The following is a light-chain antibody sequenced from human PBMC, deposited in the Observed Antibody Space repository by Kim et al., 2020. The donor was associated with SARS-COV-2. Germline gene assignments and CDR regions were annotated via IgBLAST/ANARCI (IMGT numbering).Light chain of an antibody. J-gene: IGLJ2*01. CDR2: QDS. V-gene: IGLV3-1*01. CDR3: QALDSTTAV. CDR1: KLGDKY. Sequence: SSELTQPPSVSVSPGQTASITCSGDKLGDKYACWYQQKPGQSPVLVIYQDSKRPSGIPERFSGSNSGNTATLTISGTPATAQADYYCQALDSTTAVFGG.